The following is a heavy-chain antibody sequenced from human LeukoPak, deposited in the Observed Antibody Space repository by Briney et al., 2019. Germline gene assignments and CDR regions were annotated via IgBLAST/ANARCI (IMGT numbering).Heavy chain of an antibody. CDR1: GGSISSFY. D-gene: IGHD6-13*01. Sequence: PSETLSLTCTVSGGSISSFYWNWIRQAAGKGLEWIGRMYSSGSTNYNSSLKSRLTMSVDTSKNLFSLKLSSVTAADTAVYYCARGSRSSWENDAFDIWGQGTMVTVSS. J-gene: IGHJ3*02. CDR3: ARGSRSSWENDAFDI. CDR2: MYSSGST. V-gene: IGHV4-4*07.